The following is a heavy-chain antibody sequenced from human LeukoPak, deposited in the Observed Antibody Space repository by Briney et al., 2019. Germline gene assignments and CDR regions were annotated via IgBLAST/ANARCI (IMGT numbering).Heavy chain of an antibody. V-gene: IGHV4-59*01. CDR3: ARGDILTGPDY. D-gene: IGHD3-9*01. J-gene: IGHJ4*02. CDR1: GVSISSYY. Sequence: SETLSLTCTVSGVSISSYYWSWIRQPPGKGLEWIGYIYYSGSTNYNPSPKSRVTISVDTSKNQFSLKLSSVTAADTAVYYCARGDILTGPDYWGQGTLVTVSS. CDR2: IYYSGST.